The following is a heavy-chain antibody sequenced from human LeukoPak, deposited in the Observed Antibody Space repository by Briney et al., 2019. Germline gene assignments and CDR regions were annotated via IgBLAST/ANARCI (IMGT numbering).Heavy chain of an antibody. Sequence: SETLSLTCTVSGGSISSYYWSWIRQPPGKGLEWIGYIYYSGSTNYNPSLKSRVTISVDKSKNQFSLKLSSVTAADTAVYYCARDSEAGTYFDYWGQGTLVTVSS. CDR1: GGSISSYY. V-gene: IGHV4-59*12. CDR3: ARDSEAGTYFDY. J-gene: IGHJ4*02. D-gene: IGHD6-19*01. CDR2: IYYSGST.